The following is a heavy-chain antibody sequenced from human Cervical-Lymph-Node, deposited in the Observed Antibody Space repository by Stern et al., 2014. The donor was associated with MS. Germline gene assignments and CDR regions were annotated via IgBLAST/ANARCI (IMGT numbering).Heavy chain of an antibody. V-gene: IGHV1-69*01. Sequence: VQLVESGAEVKKPGSSVKVSCKASGGTFSSYAISWVRQAPGQGLEWMGGIIPIFGTANYAQKFQGRVTITADESTSTAYMELSSLRSEDTAVYYCARERGGYDSSGYYSYYFDYWGQGTLVTVSS. CDR1: GGTFSSYA. CDR3: ARERGGYDSSGYYSYYFDY. D-gene: IGHD3-22*01. CDR2: IIPIFGTA. J-gene: IGHJ4*02.